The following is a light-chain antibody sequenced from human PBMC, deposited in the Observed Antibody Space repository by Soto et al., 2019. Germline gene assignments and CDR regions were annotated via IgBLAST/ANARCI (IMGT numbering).Light chain of an antibody. V-gene: IGKV1-39*01. CDR3: QQSFITPWT. CDR1: QSISNY. CDR2: AAS. J-gene: IGKJ1*01. Sequence: DIQMTQSPSSLSTSVGDRVTITCRASQSISNYLNWYQQKPGRVPQLLIYAASRLQSGVPSRFSGSRSGTHFTLTISILQPEDFATYYCQQSFITPWTFGQGTKVEIK.